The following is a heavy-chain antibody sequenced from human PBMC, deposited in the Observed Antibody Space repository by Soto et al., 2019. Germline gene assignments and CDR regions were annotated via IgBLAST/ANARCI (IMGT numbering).Heavy chain of an antibody. CDR1: GGTFTSYY. CDR3: ARSSGGNFGIIIEGSNWFDP. Sequence: ASVKVSCKAPGGTFTSYYLNWVRQAPGQGLEWMGVINPHGGSTKYAQKFQGRITMTRDTSRSTVYMELSSLRSDDTAIYYCARSSGGNFGIIIEGSNWFDPWGQGTLVTVSS. V-gene: IGHV1-46*01. J-gene: IGHJ5*02. D-gene: IGHD3-3*01. CDR2: INPHGGST.